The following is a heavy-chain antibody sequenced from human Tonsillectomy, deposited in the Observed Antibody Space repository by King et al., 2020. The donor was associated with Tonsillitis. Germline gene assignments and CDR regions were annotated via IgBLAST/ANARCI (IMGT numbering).Heavy chain of an antibody. CDR3: ARDPNYGDYPDY. J-gene: IGHJ4*02. CDR1: GFSFSSYG. CDR2: IWYNGSNK. D-gene: IGHD4-17*01. Sequence: HVQLVESGGGVVQPGRSLRLSCAASGFSFSSYGMHWVRQAPRKGLEWVAVIWYNGSNKYYADSVKGRFTISRDNSKNTLYLQMNSLRAEDTAVYYCARDPNYGDYPDYWGQGTLVTVSS. V-gene: IGHV3-33*08.